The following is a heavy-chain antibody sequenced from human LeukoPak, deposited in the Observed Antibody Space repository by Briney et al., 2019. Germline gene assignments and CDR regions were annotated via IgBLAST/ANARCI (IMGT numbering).Heavy chain of an antibody. V-gene: IGHV3-30*04. CDR3: VRGGDYLVYFDS. CDR2: ISFDVTYK. Sequence: GGSLRLSCAASGSTFSTNAMHWVRQAPGKGLEWVAVISFDVTYKYYADSVMGRFTISRDNSKNTLYLQMNNLRTEDTAVYYCVRGGDYLVYFDSWGQGTLVTVSS. D-gene: IGHD4-17*01. J-gene: IGHJ4*02. CDR1: GSTFSTNA.